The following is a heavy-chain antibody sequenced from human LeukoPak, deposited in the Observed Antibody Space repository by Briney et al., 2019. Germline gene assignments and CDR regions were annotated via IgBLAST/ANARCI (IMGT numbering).Heavy chain of an antibody. J-gene: IGHJ4*02. CDR3: ARDSRGSGYQYYFDY. D-gene: IGHD3-22*01. V-gene: IGHV3-48*03. CDR2: ISSSSSTI. Sequence: TGGSLRLSCAASGFTFSSDEMNWGRQAPGKGLGWGSYISSSSSTIYYADPVKVRFTISRDNAKNSLYLQMNSLRAEDTAVYYCARDSRGSGYQYYFDYWGQGTLVTVSS. CDR1: GFTFSSDE.